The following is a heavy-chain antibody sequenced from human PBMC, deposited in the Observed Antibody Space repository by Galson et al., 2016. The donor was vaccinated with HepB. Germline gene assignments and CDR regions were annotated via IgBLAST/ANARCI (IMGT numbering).Heavy chain of an antibody. CDR2: VHPGDSDT. J-gene: IGHJ3*02. V-gene: IGHV5-51*01. CDR1: GYTFTNYW. D-gene: IGHD4-23*01. Sequence: QSGAEVKKPGESLKISCKGSGYTFTNYWIAWVRHMPGKGLEWMGIVHPGDSDTIYSPSFQGQVTISADESINTAYLQWSSLKGSDTAMYYCAGRGVVTALGYGFGIWGQGTMVTVSS. CDR3: AGRGVVTALGYGFGI.